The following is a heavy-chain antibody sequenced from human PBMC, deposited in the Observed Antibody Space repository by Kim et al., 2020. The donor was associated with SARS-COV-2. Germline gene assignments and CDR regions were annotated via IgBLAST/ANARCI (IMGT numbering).Heavy chain of an antibody. J-gene: IGHJ4*02. D-gene: IGHD6-6*01. CDR2: ISYDGSNK. CDR3: ARVPTYSSSSGYFDY. V-gene: IGHV3-30-3*01. CDR1: GFTFSSYA. Sequence: GGSLRLSCAASGFTFSSYAMHWVRQAPGKGLEWVAVISYDGSNKYYADSVKGRFTISRDNSKNTLYLQMNSLRAEDTAVYYCARVPTYSSSSGYFDYWGQGTLVTVSS.